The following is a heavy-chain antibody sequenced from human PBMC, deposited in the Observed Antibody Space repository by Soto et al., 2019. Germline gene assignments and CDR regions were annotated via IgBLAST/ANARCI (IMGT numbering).Heavy chain of an antibody. J-gene: IGHJ4*02. CDR3: ARHRGIPYYFDY. V-gene: IGHV4-34*01. D-gene: IGHD3-16*01. Sequence: TSETLSLTCAVYGGSFSGYYWSWIRQPPGRGLEWIGEINHSGSTNYNPSLKSRVTISVDTSKNQFSLKLSSVTAADTAVYYCARHRGIPYYFDYWGQGTMVTVYS. CDR1: GGSFSGYY. CDR2: INHSGST.